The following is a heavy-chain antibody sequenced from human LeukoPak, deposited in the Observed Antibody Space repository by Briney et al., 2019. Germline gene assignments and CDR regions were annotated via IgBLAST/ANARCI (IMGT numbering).Heavy chain of an antibody. J-gene: IGHJ4*02. CDR2: IASDGSST. CDR3: ARGRPHGNDY. CDR1: GFTFSSYW. D-gene: IGHD4-23*01. V-gene: IGHV3-74*01. Sequence: GGSLKLSCAASGFTFSSYWMNWVRQAPGKGLVWVSRIASDGSSTTYADSVKGRFSISRDNAKNTLYLQMNSLRVEDTAVYYCARGRPHGNDYWGQGTLVTVSS.